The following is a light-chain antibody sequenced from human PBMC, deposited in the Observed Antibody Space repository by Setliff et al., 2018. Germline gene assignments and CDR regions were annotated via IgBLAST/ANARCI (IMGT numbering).Light chain of an antibody. V-gene: IGLV2-14*01. CDR3: CSHTISSTRV. Sequence: QSALTQPAAVSGSPGQSITISCTGTSSDVGGYNYVSWYQQEPGKAPKLMIYDVGNRPSGVSNRFSGSKSGNTASLTISGLQAEDEADYYCCSHTISSTRVFGTGTKVTVL. CDR2: DVG. CDR1: SSDVGGYNY. J-gene: IGLJ1*01.